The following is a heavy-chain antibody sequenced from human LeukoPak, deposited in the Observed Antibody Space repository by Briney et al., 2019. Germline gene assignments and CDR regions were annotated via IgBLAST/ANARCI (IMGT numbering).Heavy chain of an antibody. D-gene: IGHD2-15*01. V-gene: IGHV3-48*01. CDR3: AKASGGYCSGGSCYFDY. CDR2: ISSSSSTI. CDR1: GFIFSSYS. Sequence: GGSLRLSCAASGFIFSSYSMNWVRQAPGKGLEWVSYISSSSSTIYYADSVKGRFTISRDNAKNSLYLQMNSLRAEDMALYYCAKASGGYCSGGSCYFDYWGQGTLVTVSS. J-gene: IGHJ4*02.